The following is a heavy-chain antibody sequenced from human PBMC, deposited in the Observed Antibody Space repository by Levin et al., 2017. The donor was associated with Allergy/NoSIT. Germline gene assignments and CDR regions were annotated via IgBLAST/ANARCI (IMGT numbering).Heavy chain of an antibody. J-gene: IGHJ4*02. CDR3: AEGGSVPA. CDR2: INQDGSEK. Sequence: AGGSLRLSCAASGFTFSNHWLSWVRQAPGKGLEWVANINQDGSEKYYVDSVKGRFTISRDNAKNSLYLHLNSLRVEDTAGDYSAEGGSVPAWGQGALVTVST. CDR1: GFTFSNHW. V-gene: IGHV3-7*01. D-gene: IGHD2-2*01.